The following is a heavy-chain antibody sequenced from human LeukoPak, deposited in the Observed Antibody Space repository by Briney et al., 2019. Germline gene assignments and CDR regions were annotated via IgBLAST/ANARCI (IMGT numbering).Heavy chain of an antibody. V-gene: IGHV3-21*01. D-gene: IGHD1-26*01. Sequence: PGGSLRLSCAASGFTFSSMNWVRQAPGKGLEWVSAISGDSRYIYYADSVRGRFTISRDNAENSLYLQMHSLRAEDTAVYYCAPPATETEPHYWGQGTLVTVSS. CDR2: ISGDSRYI. J-gene: IGHJ4*02. CDR1: GFTFSS. CDR3: APPATETEPHY.